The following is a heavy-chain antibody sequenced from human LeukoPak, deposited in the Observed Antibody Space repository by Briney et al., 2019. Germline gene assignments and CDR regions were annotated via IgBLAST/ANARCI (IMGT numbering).Heavy chain of an antibody. V-gene: IGHV3-11*01. CDR2: ISSSGTTI. D-gene: IGHD4-17*01. CDR1: GGSFSGYY. CDR3: ARDRFGGDYDMDY. Sequence: LSLTCAVYGGSFSGYYWSWIRQAPGKGLEWVSYISSSGTTISSADSVDGRFTISRDNTNNSLYLQMNSITAEATAVYYCARDRFGGDYDMDYWGQGTLVTVSS. J-gene: IGHJ4*02.